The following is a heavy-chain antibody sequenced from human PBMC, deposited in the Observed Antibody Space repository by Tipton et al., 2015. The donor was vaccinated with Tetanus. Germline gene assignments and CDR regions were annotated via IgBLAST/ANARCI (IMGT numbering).Heavy chain of an antibody. D-gene: IGHD2-8*01. CDR1: GLSFSSYT. Sequence: SLRLSCVASGLSFSSYTMSWARQAPGKGLEWVATMKQDGSEIKYVDSVTGRFTISRDNAKNSLYLQLNSLRAEDTAVYYCVRGGMMYADYWGQGTLVTVSS. CDR2: MKQDGSEI. V-gene: IGHV3-7*03. CDR3: VRGGMMYADY. J-gene: IGHJ4*02.